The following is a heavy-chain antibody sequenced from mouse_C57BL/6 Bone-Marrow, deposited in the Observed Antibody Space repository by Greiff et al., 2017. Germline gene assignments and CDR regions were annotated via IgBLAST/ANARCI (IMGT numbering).Heavy chain of an antibody. CDR2: IYPRSGNT. Sequence: QVQLQQSGAELARPGASVKLSCKASGYTFTSYGISWVKQRPGQGLEWIGEIYPRSGNTYYNEKFKGKATLTADKSSSTAYMKLRSLTSEDAAVYFCARSGDYDGFAYWGQGTLVTVSA. V-gene: IGHV1-81*01. CDR1: GYTFTSYG. CDR3: ARSGDYDGFAY. D-gene: IGHD1-1*01. J-gene: IGHJ3*01.